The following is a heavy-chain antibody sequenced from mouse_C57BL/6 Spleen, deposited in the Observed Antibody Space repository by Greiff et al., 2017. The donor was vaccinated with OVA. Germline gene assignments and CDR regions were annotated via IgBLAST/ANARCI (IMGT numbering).Heavy chain of an antibody. J-gene: IGHJ1*03. Sequence: VKLMESGAELARPGASVKLSCKASGYTFTSYGISWVKQRTGQGLEWIGEIYPRSGNTYYNEKFKGKATLTADKSSSTAYMELRSLTSEDSAVYFCARGDYYAQAGNVWGTGTTVTVSS. CDR2: IYPRSGNT. D-gene: IGHD1-1*01. CDR1: GYTFTSYG. V-gene: IGHV1-81*01. CDR3: ARGDYYAQAGNV.